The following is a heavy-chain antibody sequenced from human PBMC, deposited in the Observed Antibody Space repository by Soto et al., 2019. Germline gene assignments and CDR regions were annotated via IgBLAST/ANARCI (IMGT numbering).Heavy chain of an antibody. D-gene: IGHD3-3*01. CDR1: GGSMRSRSLR. J-gene: IGHJ3*02. CDR2: ISSYGAT. CDR3: ARRTKHYFDRDGYYVPPDNAFDI. Sequence: QESGPGLVKPSDTLSLICSVSGGSMRSRSLRWGWIRQSPGWGLEWIGSISSYGATYYNPSLASRVIMSVDTSKNELSLKLNSMTVADTAVYFCARRTKHYFDRDGYYVPPDNAFDIWGQGTKVIVS. V-gene: IGHV4-39*01.